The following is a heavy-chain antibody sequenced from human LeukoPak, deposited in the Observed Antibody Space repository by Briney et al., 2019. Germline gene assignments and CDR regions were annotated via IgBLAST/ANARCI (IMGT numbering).Heavy chain of an antibody. J-gene: IGHJ4*02. CDR2: IHVSGNT. CDR3: ARAHTSSCNGGPCPFFLDY. Sequence: SERLSLTCTVSGDSISDSGYYWGWIRQPPGKGLESIGIIHVSGNTYYNPPLKSRVTISVDTSKNQFSLRLTSATAADTSVYYCARAHTSSCNGGPCPFFLDYWGQGTLVTVSS. D-gene: IGHD3-16*01. V-gene: IGHV4-39*01. CDR1: GDSISDSGYY.